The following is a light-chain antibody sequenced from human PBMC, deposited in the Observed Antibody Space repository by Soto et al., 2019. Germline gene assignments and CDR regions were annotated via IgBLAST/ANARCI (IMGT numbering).Light chain of an antibody. J-gene: IGKJ1*01. CDR1: QFVSTN. V-gene: IGKV3-15*01. CDR3: QQYHNWPPWT. Sequence: ELVMTQSPATLSVSPGERATLSCRASQFVSTNLAWYQQRPGQAPRLLIYGASTRAIGVPARFSGSGSGTEFTLTISSLQSEDFAVYYCQQYHNWPPWTFGQGTKVDIK. CDR2: GAS.